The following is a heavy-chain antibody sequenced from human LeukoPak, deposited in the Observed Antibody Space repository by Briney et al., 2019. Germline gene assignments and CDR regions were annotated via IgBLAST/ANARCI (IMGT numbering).Heavy chain of an antibody. CDR1: GFTFDDYA. V-gene: IGHV3-43*02. CDR2: ISGDGGST. Sequence: GGSLRLSCVAAGFTFDDYAVHWVRQAPGKGLEWVSLISGDGGSTYYAESVRGRFTISRDNSKNSLYLQMNSLRTEDTALYYCAKDIIGYSYGYQLDYWGQGTLVTVSS. D-gene: IGHD5-18*01. CDR3: AKDIIGYSYGYQLDY. J-gene: IGHJ4*02.